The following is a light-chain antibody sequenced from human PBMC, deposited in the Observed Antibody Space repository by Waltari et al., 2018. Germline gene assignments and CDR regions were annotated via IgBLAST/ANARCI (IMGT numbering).Light chain of an antibody. CDR3: QHYVRLPAT. J-gene: IGKJ1*01. CDR2: PTS. V-gene: IGKV3-20*01. CDR1: QSVGKY. Sequence: EIVLTQSPGTLTLSPGERATLTCWASQSVGKYLAWYQQKPGQAPRLLIYPTSNRATGIPDRFSGSGSGTDFSLTISRLEPEDFAVYYCQHYVRLPATFGQGTKVEIK.